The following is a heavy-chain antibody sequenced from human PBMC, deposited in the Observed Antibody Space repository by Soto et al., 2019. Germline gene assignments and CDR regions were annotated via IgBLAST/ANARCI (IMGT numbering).Heavy chain of an antibody. Sequence: SETLSLTCTVSGGSISSSSYYWGWIRQPPGKGLEWIGSIYYSGSTYYNPSLKSRVTISVDTSKNQFSLKLSSVTAADTAVYYCARLGLGGYGMDVWGQGTTVTVSS. D-gene: IGHD3-16*01. CDR2: IYYSGST. CDR3: ARLGLGGYGMDV. V-gene: IGHV4-39*01. CDR1: GGSISSSSYY. J-gene: IGHJ6*02.